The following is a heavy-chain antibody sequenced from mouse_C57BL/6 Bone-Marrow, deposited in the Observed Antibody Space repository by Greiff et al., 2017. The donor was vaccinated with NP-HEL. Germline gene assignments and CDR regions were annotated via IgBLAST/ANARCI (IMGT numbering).Heavy chain of an antibody. J-gene: IGHJ2*01. V-gene: IGHV1-72*01. CDR3: ARHGGGDY. CDR1: GYTFTSYW. D-gene: IGHD1-2*01. Sequence: QVQLKQPGAELVKPGASVKLSCKASGYTFTSYWMHWVKQRPGRGLEWIGRIDPNRGGTKYNEKFKSKATLTVDNPSSTAYMHLISLTSEDSADYYCARHGGGDYWAKGTTLTVSS. CDR2: IDPNRGGT.